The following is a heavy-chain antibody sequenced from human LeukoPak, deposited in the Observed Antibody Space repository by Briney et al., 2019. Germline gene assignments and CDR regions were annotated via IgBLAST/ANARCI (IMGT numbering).Heavy chain of an antibody. V-gene: IGHV1-2*02. CDR1: GYTFTSYY. J-gene: IGHJ4*02. Sequence: ASVKVSCKASGYTFTSYYIHWVRQAPGQGLEWMGWINPNSGGTNYAQKFQGRVTMTRDTSISTAYMELSRLRSDDTAVYYCARDRGRRSSGPDYWGQGTLVTVSS. D-gene: IGHD3-22*01. CDR3: ARDRGRRSSGPDY. CDR2: INPNSGGT.